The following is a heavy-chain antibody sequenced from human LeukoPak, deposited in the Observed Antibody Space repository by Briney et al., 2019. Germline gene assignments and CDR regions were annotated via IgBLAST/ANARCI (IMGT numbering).Heavy chain of an antibody. V-gene: IGHV1-46*01. CDR2: INPSSGGT. J-gene: IGHJ4*02. Sequence: ASVKVSCKASGYTFTTYYMHWVRQAPRQGLEWMGIINPSSGGTSYAQKFQGRVTVTRDTSTRTVYMDLSSLRSEDTAVYYCARSDDSHGSDYWGQGTLVTVSS. D-gene: IGHD3-10*01. CDR3: ARSDDSHGSDY. CDR1: GYTFTTYY.